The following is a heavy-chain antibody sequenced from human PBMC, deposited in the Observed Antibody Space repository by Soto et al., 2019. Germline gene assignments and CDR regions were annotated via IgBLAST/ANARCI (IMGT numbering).Heavy chain of an antibody. J-gene: IGHJ6*02. V-gene: IGHV1-69*01. CDR2: IIPIFGTA. D-gene: IGHD2-15*01. CDR3: ARGLGYCSGCSCYSDYYYYGMDV. Sequence: HVQLVQSGAEVKKPGSSVKVSCKASGGTFSSYAISWVRQAPGQGLEWMGGIIPIFGTANYAQKFQGRVTIIADESTSTAYMERSSLRSEDTAVYYCARGLGYCSGCSCYSDYYYYGMDVWGQGTTVTVSS. CDR1: GGTFSSYA.